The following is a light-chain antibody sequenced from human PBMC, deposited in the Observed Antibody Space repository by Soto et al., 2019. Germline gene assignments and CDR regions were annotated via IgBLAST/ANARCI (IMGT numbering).Light chain of an antibody. CDR1: QSISSY. J-gene: IGKJ5*01. Sequence: DIQITQSPSSLSASVGDRVTITCREIQSISSYLNWYQQKPGKAPKILIYAASSLQSGVPSRFSGSGSGTDFTLTISSLQPEDFATYYCQQSYSTTITFGQGTRLEIK. V-gene: IGKV1-39*01. CDR3: QQSYSTTIT. CDR2: AAS.